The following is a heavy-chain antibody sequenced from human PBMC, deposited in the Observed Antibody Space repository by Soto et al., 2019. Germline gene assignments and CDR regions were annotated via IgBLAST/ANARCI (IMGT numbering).Heavy chain of an antibody. J-gene: IGHJ4*02. D-gene: IGHD4-17*01. CDR2: IIPILGIA. V-gene: IGHV1-69*08. CDR1: GGTFSSYT. CDR3: ARDPTVTTWYFDY. Sequence: QVQLVQSGAEVKKPGSSVKVSCKASGGTFSSYTISWVRQAPGQGLEWMGRIIPILGIANYAQKFQGRVTITADKSTSTAYMELSSLRSEDTAVYYWARDPTVTTWYFDYWGQGTLVTVSS.